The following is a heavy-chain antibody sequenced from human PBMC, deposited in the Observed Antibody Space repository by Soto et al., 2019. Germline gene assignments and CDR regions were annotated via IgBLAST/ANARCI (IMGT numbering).Heavy chain of an antibody. V-gene: IGHV3-33*01. CDR2: IWYDGSNK. CDR3: AREERIAAVPGYGMDV. D-gene: IGHD6-13*01. CDR1: GFTFSSYG. Sequence: QVQLVESGGGVVQPGRSLRLSCAASGFTFSSYGMHWVRQAPGKGLEWVAVIWYDGSNKYYADSVKGRFTISRDNSKNTLYLQMNSLRAKDTAVYYCAREERIAAVPGYGMDVWGQGTTVTVSS. J-gene: IGHJ6*02.